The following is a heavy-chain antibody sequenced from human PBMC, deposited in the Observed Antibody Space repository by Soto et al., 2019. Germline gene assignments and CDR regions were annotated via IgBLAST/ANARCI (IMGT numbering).Heavy chain of an antibody. CDR1: GFSFNAAW. CDR3: ARMPRGQGYSSGWYLGAYYGMDV. CDR2: INHSGST. Sequence: PGGSLRLSCAGYGFSFNAAWLTWVRQPPGKGLEWIGEINHSGSTNYNPSLKSRVTISVDTSKNQFSLKLSSVTAADTAVYYCARMPRGQGYSSGWYLGAYYGMDVWGQGTTVTVSS. V-gene: IGHV4-34*01. J-gene: IGHJ6*02. D-gene: IGHD6-19*01.